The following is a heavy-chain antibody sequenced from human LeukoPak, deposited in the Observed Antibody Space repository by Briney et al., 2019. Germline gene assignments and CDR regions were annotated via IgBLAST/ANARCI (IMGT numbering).Heavy chain of an antibody. CDR3: ARVVLRYFDWDPNPSRIDY. CDR2: ISAYNGNT. Sequence: ASVKVSCKASGYTFTSYGISWVRQAPGQGLGWMGWISAYNGNTNYAQKLQGRVTMTTDTSTSTAYMELRSLRSDDTAVYYCARVVLRYFDWDPNPSRIDYWGQGTLVTVSS. V-gene: IGHV1-18*04. CDR1: GYTFTSYG. D-gene: IGHD3-9*01. J-gene: IGHJ4*02.